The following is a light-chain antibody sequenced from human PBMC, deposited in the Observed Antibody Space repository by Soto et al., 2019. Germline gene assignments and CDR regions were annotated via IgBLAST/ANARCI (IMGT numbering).Light chain of an antibody. CDR1: QDISNY. V-gene: IGKV1-33*01. CDR3: QQFDNPPLT. Sequence: DIQMTQSPSSLSASVGARVTITCQASQDISNYLNWYQQKPGKAPKILIYDASGLEAGGPSRFSGGGSGTHFTLTISSLQAEDIATYYCQQFDNPPLTFGGGTKVEIK. CDR2: DAS. J-gene: IGKJ4*01.